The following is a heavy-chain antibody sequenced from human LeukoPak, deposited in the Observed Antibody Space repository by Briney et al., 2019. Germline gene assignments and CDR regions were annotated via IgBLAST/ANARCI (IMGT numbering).Heavy chain of an antibody. CDR1: GFTFSSYS. D-gene: IGHD3-3*01. V-gene: IGHV3-21*01. J-gene: IGHJ4*02. Sequence: GGSLRLSCAASGFTFSSYSMNWVRQAPGEGLEWVSSISSSSSYIYYADSVKGRFTISRDNAKNSLYLQMNSLRAEDTAVYYCARSHIAYDFWSGLVGYWGQGTLVTVSS. CDR2: ISSSSSYI. CDR3: ARSHIAYDFWSGLVGY.